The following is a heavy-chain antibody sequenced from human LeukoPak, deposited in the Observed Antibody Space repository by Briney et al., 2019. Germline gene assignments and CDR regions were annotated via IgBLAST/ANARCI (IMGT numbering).Heavy chain of an antibody. Sequence: GGSLRLSCAASGFTFSSYWMSWVRQAPGKGLEWVANINQAGSEKYYVDSVKGRLTISRDNAKNSLYLQMNSLRAEDTAVYYCARDRWNDVGHYFDYWGQGTLVTVSS. V-gene: IGHV3-7*01. CDR1: GFTFSSYW. CDR3: ARDRWNDVGHYFDY. J-gene: IGHJ4*02. D-gene: IGHD1-1*01. CDR2: INQAGSEK.